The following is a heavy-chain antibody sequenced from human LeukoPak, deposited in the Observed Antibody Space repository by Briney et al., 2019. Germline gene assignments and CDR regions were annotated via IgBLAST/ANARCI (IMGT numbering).Heavy chain of an antibody. Sequence: SETLSLTCAVYGGSFSGYYWSWIRQPPGKGLEWIGEINHSGSTNYNPSLKSRVTISVDTSKNQFSLKLSSVTAADTAVYYCARGRDSNGYGPFDYWGQGTLVTVSS. J-gene: IGHJ4*02. CDR3: ARGRDSNGYGPFDY. D-gene: IGHD3-22*01. CDR2: INHSGST. CDR1: GGSFSGYY. V-gene: IGHV4-34*01.